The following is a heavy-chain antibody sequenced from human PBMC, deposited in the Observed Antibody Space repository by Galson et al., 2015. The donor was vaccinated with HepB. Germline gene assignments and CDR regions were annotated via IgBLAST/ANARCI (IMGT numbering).Heavy chain of an antibody. CDR3: ARAYCISDSGPNWLDP. D-gene: IGHD2-2*01. CDR2: TYYRSQWYN. Sequence: CAISGDSVSSNSAAWNWIRQSPSRGLEWLGRTYYRSQWYNDYAVSVKSRIAINPDTSKNQFSLHLNSVTPEDTAVYYCARAYCISDSGPNWLDPWGQGTLVTVSS. CDR1: GDSVSSNSAA. V-gene: IGHV6-1*01. J-gene: IGHJ5*02.